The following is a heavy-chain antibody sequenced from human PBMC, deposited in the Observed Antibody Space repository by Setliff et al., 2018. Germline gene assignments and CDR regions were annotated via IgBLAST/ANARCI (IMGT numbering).Heavy chain of an antibody. J-gene: IGHJ6*03. V-gene: IGHV1-69*06. CDR2: IITAFGSA. CDR1: GTTFNSHA. CDR3: ATSPKKVTGSDYYNYYMDV. Sequence: GASVKVSCKTSGTTFNSHAINWVRQAPGQGLEWMGRIITAFGSAISTQMFQDRVSITADRTTYTAYLELTSLTLEDTAVYYCATSPKKVTGSDYYNYYMDVWGKGTTVTVSS. D-gene: IGHD3-9*01.